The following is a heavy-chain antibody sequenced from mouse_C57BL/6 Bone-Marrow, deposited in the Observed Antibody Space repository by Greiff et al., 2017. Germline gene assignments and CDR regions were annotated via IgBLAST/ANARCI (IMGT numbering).Heavy chain of an antibody. J-gene: IGHJ3*01. CDR2: IYPRSGNT. Sequence: QVQLKESGAELARPGASVKLSCKASGYTFTSYGISWVKQRTGQGLEWIGEIYPRSGNTYYNEKFKGKATLTADKSSSTAYMELRSLTSEDSAVYFCAREGWYGNFFAYWGQGTLVTVSA. D-gene: IGHD2-10*02. V-gene: IGHV1-81*01. CDR3: AREGWYGNFFAY. CDR1: GYTFTSYG.